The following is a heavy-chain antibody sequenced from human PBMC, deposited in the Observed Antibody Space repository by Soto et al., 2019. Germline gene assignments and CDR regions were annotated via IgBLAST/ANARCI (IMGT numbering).Heavy chain of an antibody. CDR1: GFTFSSYA. Sequence: GGSLRLSCAASGFTFSSYAMSWVRQAPGKGLEWVSAISGSGGSTYYADSVKGRFTISRDNSKNTLYLQMNSLRAEDTAVYYCAKDRTLIAARPLWFDPWGQGTLVTVSS. CDR2: ISGSGGST. D-gene: IGHD6-6*01. J-gene: IGHJ5*02. CDR3: AKDRTLIAARPLWFDP. V-gene: IGHV3-23*01.